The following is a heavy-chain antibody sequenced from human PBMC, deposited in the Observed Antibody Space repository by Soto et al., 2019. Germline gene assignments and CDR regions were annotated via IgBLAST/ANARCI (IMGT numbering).Heavy chain of an antibody. CDR3: AGGSSSAWIDF. CDR2: VYYSGST. Sequence: SETLSLTCSVSGGSVTLTSYYWGWIRQPPGKGLEWIGNVYYSGSTNYNPSLKSRVTISVDTSKNQFSLSLKSVTAADTAVYYCAGGSSSAWIDFWGQGTLVTGS. CDR1: GGSVTLTSYY. D-gene: IGHD6-25*01. V-gene: IGHV4-39*01. J-gene: IGHJ4*02.